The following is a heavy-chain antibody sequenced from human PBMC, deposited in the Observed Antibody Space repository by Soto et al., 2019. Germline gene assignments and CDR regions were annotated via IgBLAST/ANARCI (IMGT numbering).Heavy chain of an antibody. V-gene: IGHV4-4*02. CDR3: DRSTMIGPARRLDS. CDR2: VFRSGET. J-gene: IGHJ1*01. CDR1: GFSVSSNDW. D-gene: IGHD3-10*02. Sequence: QVQLQESGPGLVKPSGTLSLICSVSGFSVSSNDWWTWVRQPPGKGLEWIGEVFRSGETNSNPSLKSRVTRSVDMSKNHFSLTLNSVSAADTGIYYWDRSTMIGPARRLDSGGPGTLVTVSA.